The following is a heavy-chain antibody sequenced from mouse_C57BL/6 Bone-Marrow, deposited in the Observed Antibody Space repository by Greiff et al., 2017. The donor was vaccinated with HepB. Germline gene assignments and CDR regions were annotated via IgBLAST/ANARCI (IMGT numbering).Heavy chain of an antibody. J-gene: IGHJ3*01. D-gene: IGHD1-1*01. CDR3: ARDCYGSSPWFAY. V-gene: IGHV5-17*01. CDR1: GFTFSDYG. CDR2: ISSGSSTN. Sequence: EVQLVESGGGLVKPGGSLKLSCAASGFTFSDYGMHWVRQAPEKGLEWVAYISSGSSTNYYADTVKGRFTISRDNAKNTLFLQMTSLRSEDTAMYYCARDCYGSSPWFAYWGQGTLVTVSA.